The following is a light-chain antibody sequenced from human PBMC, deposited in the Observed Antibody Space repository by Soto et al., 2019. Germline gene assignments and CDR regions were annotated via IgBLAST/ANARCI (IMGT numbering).Light chain of an antibody. CDR3: QHYNSYSEA. Sequence: DIQMTHSPSTLSASVGDRVTITCRASQSISSWLAWYQQKPGKAPKXLIYDASSLQSGVPSRFSGSGSGTELTITISSLQPDDFETYYCQHYNSYSEAFGQGTKVDIK. CDR2: DAS. J-gene: IGKJ1*01. V-gene: IGKV1-5*01. CDR1: QSISSW.